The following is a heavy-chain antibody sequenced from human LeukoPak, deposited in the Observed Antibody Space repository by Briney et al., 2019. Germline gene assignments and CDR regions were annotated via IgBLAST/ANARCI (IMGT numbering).Heavy chain of an antibody. Sequence: ASVKVSFTVSGYTLTELSMHWVRQAPGKGLEWVGGFDPEDGETTYAQKFQGRVTMTEDTSTDTAYMELSSLRSEDTAVYYCATYYYDSSGYYADYWGQGTLVTVSS. CDR2: FDPEDGET. CDR3: ATYYYDSSGYYADY. V-gene: IGHV1-24*01. J-gene: IGHJ4*02. D-gene: IGHD3-22*01. CDR1: GYTLTELS.